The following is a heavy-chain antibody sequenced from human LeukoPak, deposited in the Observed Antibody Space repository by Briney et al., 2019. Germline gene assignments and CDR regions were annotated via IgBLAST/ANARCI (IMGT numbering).Heavy chain of an antibody. D-gene: IGHD6-6*01. CDR2: TYYRSKWGN. CDR1: GDSVSSYDAT. Sequence: RSQTLSLTCAISGDSVSSYDATWNWIRQSPSRGLEWLGRTYYRSKWGNDYAVSVKSRITINPDTSKNQFSLHLSSATPEDTAVYYCARVSSRAFDVWGQGTVVTVSP. CDR3: ARVSSRAFDV. V-gene: IGHV6-1*01. J-gene: IGHJ3*01.